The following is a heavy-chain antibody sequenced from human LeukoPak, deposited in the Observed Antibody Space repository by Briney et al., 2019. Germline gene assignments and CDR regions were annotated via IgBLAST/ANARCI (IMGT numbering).Heavy chain of an antibody. CDR2: SLSSGLT. J-gene: IGHJ4*02. D-gene: IGHD3-9*01. CDR3: ARSPDSDRHDY. V-gene: IGHV4-59*11. CDR1: GCSTSLHY. Sequence: SETLSLICSVSGCSTSLHYWSWIRQSPGKGLEWIGNSLSSGLTHYNPSLKSRVTISGDTSRNQFSLKLTSVTAADTAVYYCARSPDSDRHDYWGQGTLVIVSS.